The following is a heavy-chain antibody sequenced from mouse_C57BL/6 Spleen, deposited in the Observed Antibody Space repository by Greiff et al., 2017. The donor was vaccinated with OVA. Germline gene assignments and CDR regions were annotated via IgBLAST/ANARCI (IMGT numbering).Heavy chain of an antibody. J-gene: IGHJ2*01. V-gene: IGHV1-54*01. Sequence: QVQLQQSGAELVRPGTSVKVSCKASGYAFTNYLIEWVKQRPGQGLEWIGVINPGSGGTNYNEKFKGKATLTADKSSSTAYMQLSSLTSEDSAVYCCARDYGNYPFDYWGQGTTLTVSS. CDR1: GYAFTNYL. CDR2: INPGSGGT. CDR3: ARDYGNYPFDY. D-gene: IGHD2-1*01.